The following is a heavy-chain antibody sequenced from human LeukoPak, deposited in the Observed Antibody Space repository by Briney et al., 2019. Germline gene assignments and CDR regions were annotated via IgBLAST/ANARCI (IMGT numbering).Heavy chain of an antibody. CDR3: WGKWNDGMDV. V-gene: IGHV3-15*01. D-gene: IGHD1-20*01. CDR1: GVTYSNAW. CDR2: IKSKTHGGTP. Sequence: PGGSLRLSRAASGVTYSNAWMSWVRPAPGKGREWVGRIKSKTHGGTPDSAAPVKGRFTISRDDSKNTLYLQINSLKTEDTAGYYCWGKWNDGMDVWGKGTTVTVSS. J-gene: IGHJ6*04.